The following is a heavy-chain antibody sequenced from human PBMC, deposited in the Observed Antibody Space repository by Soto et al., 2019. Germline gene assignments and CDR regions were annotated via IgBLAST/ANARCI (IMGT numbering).Heavy chain of an antibody. CDR2: IYYSGST. V-gene: IGHV4-31*03. J-gene: IGHJ4*02. CDR3: ERVAGGQQLGLDY. CDR1: GDSISSGAYS. D-gene: IGHD6-13*01. Sequence: VQLQESGPGLVKPSQTLSLSCTVSGDSISSGAYSWSWIRQHPGEGREWIGYIYYSGSTSYNPSHTSRVTISIDTSKNQYSRNLSSVTAADTAVYYLERVAGGQQLGLDYWGQGTLVTVS.